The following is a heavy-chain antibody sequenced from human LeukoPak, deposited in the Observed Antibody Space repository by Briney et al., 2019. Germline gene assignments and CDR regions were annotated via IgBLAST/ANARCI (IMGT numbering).Heavy chain of an antibody. D-gene: IGHD2-2*01. Sequence: PSETLSLTCAVYGGSFSGYYWSWIRQPPGKGLEWIGEINHSGSTNYNPSLKSRVTISVDTSKNQFSLKLSSVTAADTAVYYCARTYRFDYWGQGTLVTVSS. CDR1: GGSFSGYY. V-gene: IGHV4-34*01. CDR2: INHSGST. J-gene: IGHJ4*02. CDR3: ARTYRFDY.